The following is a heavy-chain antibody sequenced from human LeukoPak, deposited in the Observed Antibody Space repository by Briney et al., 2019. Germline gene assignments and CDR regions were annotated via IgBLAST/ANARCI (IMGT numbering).Heavy chain of an antibody. CDR3: ARDGWSGSYPDY. V-gene: IGHV1-2*06. CDR2: INPNSGDT. D-gene: IGHD1-26*01. CDR1: GYTFTGYY. J-gene: IGHJ4*02. Sequence: GASVKVSCXASGYTFTGYYMHWVRQAPGQGLGWMGRINPNSGDTNYAQKFQGRVTMTRDTSISTAYMRLSRLRSDDTAVYFCARDGWSGSYPDYWGQGTLVTVSS.